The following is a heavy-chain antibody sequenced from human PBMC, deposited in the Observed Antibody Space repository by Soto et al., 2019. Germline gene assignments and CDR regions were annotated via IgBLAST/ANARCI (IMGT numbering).Heavy chain of an antibody. J-gene: IGHJ4*02. CDR2: ISYDGSNK. V-gene: IGHV3-30*18. CDR1: GFTFSSYG. Sequence: QVQLVESGGGVVQPGRSLRLSCAASGFTFSSYGMHWVRQAPGKGLEWVAVISYDGSNKYYADSVKGRFTISRDNSKNTLYLQMNSLRAEDTAVYYCAKDIGRWLTTRGGFDYWGQGTLVTVSS. CDR3: AKDIGRWLTTRGGFDY. D-gene: IGHD1-1*01.